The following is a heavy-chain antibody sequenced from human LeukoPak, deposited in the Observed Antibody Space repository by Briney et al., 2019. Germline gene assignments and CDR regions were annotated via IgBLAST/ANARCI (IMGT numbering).Heavy chain of an antibody. CDR2: IDSSSSTI. V-gene: IGHV3-48*01. Sequence: GGSLRLSCAASGFTFSSYSMNWVRQAPGKGLEWISYIDSSSSTIYYADSVKGRFTISRDNAKNSLYLQMNNLRGEDTAVYYCARAPVHYSYYYMDVWGKGTTVTVSS. CDR3: ARAPVHYSYYYMDV. J-gene: IGHJ6*03. D-gene: IGHD6-6*01. CDR1: GFTFSSYS.